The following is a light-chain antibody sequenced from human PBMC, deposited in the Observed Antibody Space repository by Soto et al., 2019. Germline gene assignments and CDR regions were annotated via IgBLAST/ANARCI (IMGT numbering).Light chain of an antibody. V-gene: IGKV3D-20*02. J-gene: IGKJ1*01. CDR3: QQSYNMFWT. Sequence: EFVLTQSPGTLSLSPGERATLSCRASQTVRNNYLAWYQQKPGQAPRLLIYDASNRATGIPDRFSGGGSGTDFTLTISSLQPEDFATYYCQQSYNMFWTFGQGTKVDIK. CDR2: DAS. CDR1: QTVRNNY.